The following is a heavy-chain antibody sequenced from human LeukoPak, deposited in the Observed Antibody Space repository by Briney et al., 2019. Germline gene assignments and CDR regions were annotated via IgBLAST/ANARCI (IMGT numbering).Heavy chain of an antibody. J-gene: IGHJ4*02. CDR3: ARSSEYYYDSSGYYYDY. CDR2: IYHSGST. V-gene: IGHV4-4*02. Sequence: SETLSLTCAVSGGSISSSNWWSWVRQPPGKGLEWIGEIYHSGSTNYNPSLKSRVTISVDKSKNQFSLKLSSLTAADTAVYYCARSSEYYYDSSGYYYDYWGQGTLVTVSS. CDR1: GGSISSSNW. D-gene: IGHD3-22*01.